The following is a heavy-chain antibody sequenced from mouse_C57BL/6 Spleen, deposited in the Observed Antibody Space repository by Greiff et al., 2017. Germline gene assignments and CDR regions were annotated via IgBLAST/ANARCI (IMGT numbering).Heavy chain of an antibody. J-gene: IGHJ3*01. CDR3: ARGGDYGFAY. Sequence: EVQLQQSGPELVKPGASVKISCKASGYSFTGYFMNWVMQSHGKSLEWIGRINPYNGDTFYNQKFKGKATLTVDKSSSTAYMELRSRTSEDSAVYYCARGGDYGFAYWGQGTLVTVSA. CDR1: GYSFTGYF. V-gene: IGHV1-20*01. CDR2: INPYNGDT. D-gene: IGHD2-4*01.